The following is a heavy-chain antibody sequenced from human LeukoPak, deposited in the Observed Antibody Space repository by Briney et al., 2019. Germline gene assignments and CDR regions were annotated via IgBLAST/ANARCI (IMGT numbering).Heavy chain of an antibody. J-gene: IGHJ4*02. CDR2: IYTSGST. D-gene: IGHD3-3*01. CDR1: GGSISSYY. CDR3: AKSESTYYDFWSGYYPLHGFDY. V-gene: IGHV4-4*07. Sequence: PSETLSLTCTVSGGSISSYYWSWIRQPAGKGLEWIGRIYTSGSTNYNPSLKSRVTMSVDTSKNQFSLKLSSVTAADTAVYYCAKSESTYYDFWSGYYPLHGFDYWGQGTLVTVSS.